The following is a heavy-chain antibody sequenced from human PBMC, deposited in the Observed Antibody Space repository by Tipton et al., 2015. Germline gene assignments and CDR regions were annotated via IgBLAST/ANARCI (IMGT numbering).Heavy chain of an antibody. J-gene: IGHJ2*01. CDR1: GFIFSSYW. V-gene: IGHV3-20*04. CDR2: MNWNGGST. Sequence: GSLRLSCVGSGFIFSSYWMHWVRQAPGKGLEWVSGMNWNGGSTGYGDSVKGRFTISRDNAKNSLYLQMNSLRAEDTALYYCARHPSGFTYGQAPWDWYSDLWGRGTLVTVSS. D-gene: IGHD5-18*01. CDR3: ARHPSGFTYGQAPWDWYSDL.